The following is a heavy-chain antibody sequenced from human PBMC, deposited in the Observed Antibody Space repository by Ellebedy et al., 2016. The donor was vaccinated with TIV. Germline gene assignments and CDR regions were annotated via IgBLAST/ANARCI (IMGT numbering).Heavy chain of an antibody. Sequence: GESLKISCAVSGFTFSDYYMTWIRQAPGKGLEWVSYISSSSSYTNYADSVKGRFTISRDNAKNSLYLQMNSLRAEDTAVYYGARGRGFSSSWYRSRFYYGMDVWGQGTTVTVSS. V-gene: IGHV3-11*06. CDR3: ARGRGFSSSWYRSRFYYGMDV. CDR1: GFTFSDYY. D-gene: IGHD6-13*01. J-gene: IGHJ6*02. CDR2: ISSSSSYT.